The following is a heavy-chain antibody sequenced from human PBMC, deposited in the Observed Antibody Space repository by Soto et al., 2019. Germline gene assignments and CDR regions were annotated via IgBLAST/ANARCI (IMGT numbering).Heavy chain of an antibody. Sequence: ASVKVSCKASGYTFTSYGISWVRQAPGQGLEWMGWISAYNGNTNYAQKLQGRVTITTDTSTSTAYMELRSLRSDDTAVYYCARDLIVVVVAATRSFYGMDVWGQGTTVTVSS. J-gene: IGHJ6*02. D-gene: IGHD2-15*01. CDR2: ISAYNGNT. CDR1: GYTFTSYG. V-gene: IGHV1-18*01. CDR3: ARDLIVVVVAATRSFYGMDV.